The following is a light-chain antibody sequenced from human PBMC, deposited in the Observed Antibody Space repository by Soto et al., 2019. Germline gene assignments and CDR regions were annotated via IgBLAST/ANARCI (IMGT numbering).Light chain of an antibody. CDR2: DAS. CDR1: QSVSRN. V-gene: IGKV3-15*01. CDR3: QQYNNWPFT. J-gene: IGKJ3*01. Sequence: DIEMTQSPATLSVSPGERATLSCRASQSVSRNLAWYQQKPGQAPRLLIYDASTRATGIPARFSGSGSGTEFSLTISSLQSEDFAVYYCQQYNNWPFTFGPGTKVDIK.